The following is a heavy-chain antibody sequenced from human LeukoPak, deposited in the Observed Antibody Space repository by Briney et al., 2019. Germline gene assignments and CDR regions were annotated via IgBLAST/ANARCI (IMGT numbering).Heavy chain of an antibody. Sequence: PSETLSLTCTVSGGSISSSSYDWGWIRQPPGKGLEWIGTIYYSGGTYYNPSLKSRVTISVDTSKNQFSLRVSSVTAADTAVYYCARPNQYNYGSGSYDYWGEGTPVTVSS. CDR2: IYYSGGT. CDR3: ARPNQYNYGSGSYDY. J-gene: IGHJ4*02. D-gene: IGHD3-10*01. V-gene: IGHV4-39*01. CDR1: GGSISSSSYD.